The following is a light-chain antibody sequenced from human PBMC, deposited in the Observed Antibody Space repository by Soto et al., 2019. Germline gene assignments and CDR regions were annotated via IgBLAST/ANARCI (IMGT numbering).Light chain of an antibody. Sequence: QSALTQPASVSGPPGQSITISCTGTSSDVGGYNYVSWYQHHPGKAPKLMIYEVTNRPSGVSNRFSGSKSGNTASLTISGLQAEDEADYYCSSYTTTNTYVFGTGTNVTVL. J-gene: IGLJ1*01. CDR2: EVT. V-gene: IGLV2-14*01. CDR3: SSYTTTNTYV. CDR1: SSDVGGYNY.